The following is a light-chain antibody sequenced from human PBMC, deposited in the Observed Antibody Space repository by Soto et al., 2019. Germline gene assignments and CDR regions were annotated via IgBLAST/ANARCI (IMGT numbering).Light chain of an antibody. CDR3: QQDGSSPRT. J-gene: IGKJ4*01. CDR1: QTVSSNF. V-gene: IGKV3-20*01. CDR2: GAS. Sequence: EIVLTQSPGTLSLSPGERATLSCRASQTVSSNFLAWFQQKPGQAPRFVIYGASSRATGIPDRFSGSGSGTDFTLTINRMEPEDFAVYYCQQDGSSPRTFGGGTKVEIK.